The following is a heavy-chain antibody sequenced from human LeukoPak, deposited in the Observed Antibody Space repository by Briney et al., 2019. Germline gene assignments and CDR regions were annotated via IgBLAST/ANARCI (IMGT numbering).Heavy chain of an antibody. CDR2: IYYSGST. D-gene: IGHD6-13*01. CDR1: GGSISSYY. J-gene: IGHJ4*02. CDR3: ARARYCSSWACDY. Sequence: PSETLSLTCTVSGGSISSYYWSWIRQPPGKGLEWIGYIYYSGSTNYNPSLKSRVTISVDTSKNQFSLKLSSVTAADTAVYYCARARYCSSWACDYWGQGTLVTVSS. V-gene: IGHV4-59*01.